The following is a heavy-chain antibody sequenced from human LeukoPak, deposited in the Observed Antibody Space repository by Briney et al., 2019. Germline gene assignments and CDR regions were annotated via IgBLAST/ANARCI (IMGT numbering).Heavy chain of an antibody. J-gene: IGHJ6*02. V-gene: IGHV4-59*01. CDR3: ARGTLEYSSSWYNYYYGMDV. CDR1: GGSISSYC. D-gene: IGHD6-13*01. CDR2: IYYSGST. Sequence: SETLSLTCTVSGGSISSYCWSWIRQPPGKGLEWIRYIYYSGSTNYNPSLKSRVTISVDTSKNQFSLKLSSVTAADTAVYYCARGTLEYSSSWYNYYYGMDVWGQGTTVTVSS.